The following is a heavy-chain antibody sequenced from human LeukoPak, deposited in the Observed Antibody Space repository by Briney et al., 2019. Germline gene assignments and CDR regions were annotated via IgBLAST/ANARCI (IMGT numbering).Heavy chain of an antibody. CDR2: ISGYNGNT. D-gene: IGHD3-10*01. Sequence: ASVKVSCKASGYTFTIYNINWVRQATGQGLEWMGWISGYNGNTKYAQKFQGRVTMTTDTSTSTGYMEVRSLRPDDTAVYYCARDLYSRRMDYYGSGSYFAYWGQGTLVSASS. J-gene: IGHJ4*02. CDR1: GYTFTIYN. V-gene: IGHV1-18*01. CDR3: ARDLYSRRMDYYGSGSYFAY.